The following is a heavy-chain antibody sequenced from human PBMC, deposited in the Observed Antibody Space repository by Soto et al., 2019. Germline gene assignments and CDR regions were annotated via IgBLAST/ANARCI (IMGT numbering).Heavy chain of an antibody. CDR2: IRSKANSYAT. CDR1: GFTFSGSA. V-gene: IGHV3-73*01. J-gene: IGHJ6*03. D-gene: IGHD6-6*01. Sequence: PGGSLRLSCAASGFTFSGSAMHWVRQASGKGLECVGRIRSKANSYATAYAASVKGRFTISRDDSKNTAYLQMNSLKTEDTAVYYCTRSRIAARLRYYYYYMDVWGKGTTVTVSS. CDR3: TRSRIAARLRYYYYYMDV.